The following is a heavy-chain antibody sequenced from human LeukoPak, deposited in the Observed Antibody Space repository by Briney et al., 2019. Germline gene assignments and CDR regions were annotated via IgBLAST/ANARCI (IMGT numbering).Heavy chain of an antibody. D-gene: IGHD2-2*01. CDR1: GGSISPYY. Sequence: SETLSLTCTVSGGSISPYYWSWIRQPPGKGLEWIAYIYFSGSTNYNPSLKSRVTISVDTSKNQFSLKLSSVTAADTAVYYCARVRYQLLQSPYYFDYWGQGTLVTVSS. CDR3: ARVRYQLLQSPYYFDY. CDR2: IYFSGST. J-gene: IGHJ4*02. V-gene: IGHV4-59*12.